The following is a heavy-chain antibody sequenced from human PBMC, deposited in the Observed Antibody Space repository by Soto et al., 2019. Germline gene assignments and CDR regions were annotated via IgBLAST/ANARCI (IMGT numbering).Heavy chain of an antibody. CDR3: SRRITMILA. V-gene: IGHV4-4*02. J-gene: IGHJ5*02. CDR2: IYHSGST. D-gene: IGHD3-22*01. CDR1: GGSISSSNW. Sequence: QVQLQESGPGLVKPSGTLSLTCAVSGGSISSSNWWSWVRQPPGKGMEWFGEIYHSGSTNYNPSLKTRVTISVDNSKNQFSLNLISVTAADTAVYYCSRRITMILAWGQGTLVTVSS.